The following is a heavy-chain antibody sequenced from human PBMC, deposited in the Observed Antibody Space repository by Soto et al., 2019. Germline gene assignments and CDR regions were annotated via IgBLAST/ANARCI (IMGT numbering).Heavy chain of an antibody. Sequence: GGSLRLSCAASGFTFSNYGMHWVRQAPGKGLEWVAVIWYGGSNKYYADTVKGRFTISRDNSKNTLYLQMNSLRAEDTAVYYCVTSLIVTTTYWGQGTLVTVSS. J-gene: IGHJ4*02. V-gene: IGHV3-33*01. CDR2: IWYGGSNK. D-gene: IGHD5-12*01. CDR3: VTSLIVTTTY. CDR1: GFTFSNYG.